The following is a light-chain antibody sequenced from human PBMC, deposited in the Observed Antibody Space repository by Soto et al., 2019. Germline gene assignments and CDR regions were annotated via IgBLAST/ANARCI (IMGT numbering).Light chain of an antibody. CDR1: QSISSW. CDR3: QQYNSYST. CDR2: KAS. V-gene: IGKV1-5*03. J-gene: IGKJ1*01. Sequence: IQMTQSPSTLSASVGDRVTITCRASQSISSWLAWYQPKPGKAPNLLIYKASSLESGVPSRFSGSGSGTEFTLTIRSLKPDDFATYYCQQYNSYSTFGQGTKVDIK.